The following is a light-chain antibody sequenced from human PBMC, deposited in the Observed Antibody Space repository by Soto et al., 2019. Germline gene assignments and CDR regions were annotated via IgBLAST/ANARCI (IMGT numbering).Light chain of an antibody. CDR3: QQLNSYLTIT. Sequence: DIQMTQSPSTLSGSVGDRVTITCRASQTISSWLAWYQQKPGKAPKLLIYKASTLKSGVPSRFSGSGSGTDFTLTISSLQPEDFATYYCQQLNSYLTITFGQGTRLEIK. V-gene: IGKV1-5*03. CDR1: QTISSW. J-gene: IGKJ5*01. CDR2: KAS.